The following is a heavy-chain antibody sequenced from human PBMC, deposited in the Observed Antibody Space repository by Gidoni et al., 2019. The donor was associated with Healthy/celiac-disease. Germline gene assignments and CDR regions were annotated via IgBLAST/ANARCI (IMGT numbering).Heavy chain of an antibody. CDR3: ARGSKRHSGFTFVY. V-gene: IGHV4-34*01. CDR2: INHSGST. J-gene: IGHJ4*02. CDR1: GGSFSGYY. Sequence: QAQLQQWGAGLLKLSETLSPTCAVYGGSFSGYYWSWIRQPPGKGLGWIGEINHSGSTNYNPSLKSRVTISVDTSKNQFSLKLSSVTAADTAVYYCARGSKRHSGFTFVYWGQGTLVTVSS. D-gene: IGHD6-19*01.